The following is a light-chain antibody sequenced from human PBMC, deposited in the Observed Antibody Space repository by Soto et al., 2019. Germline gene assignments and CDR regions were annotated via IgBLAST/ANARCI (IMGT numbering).Light chain of an antibody. CDR2: GAS. CDR3: QQYGSSPWT. Sequence: EIVLTHSPGTLSLSPWERATLSCRASQSVSSSYLAWYQQKPGQAPRLLIYGASSRATGIPDRFSGSGSGTDFTLTISRLEPEDFAVYYCQQYGSSPWTFGQGTKVDI. V-gene: IGKV3-20*01. J-gene: IGKJ1*01. CDR1: QSVSSSY.